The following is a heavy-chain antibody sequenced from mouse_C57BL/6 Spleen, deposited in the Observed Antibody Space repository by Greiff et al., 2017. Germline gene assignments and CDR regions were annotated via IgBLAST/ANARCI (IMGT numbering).Heavy chain of an antibody. D-gene: IGHD2-4*01. CDR1: GYTFTSYW. CDR3: VAIYYDYERAMDY. J-gene: IGHJ4*01. Sequence: VQLQQPGAELVKPGASVKLSCKASGYTFTSYWMQWVKQRPGQGLEWIGEIDPSDSYTNYNQKFKGKATLTVDTSSSTAYMQLSSLTSEDSAVYYCVAIYYDYERAMDYWGQGTSVTVSS. V-gene: IGHV1-50*01. CDR2: IDPSDSYT.